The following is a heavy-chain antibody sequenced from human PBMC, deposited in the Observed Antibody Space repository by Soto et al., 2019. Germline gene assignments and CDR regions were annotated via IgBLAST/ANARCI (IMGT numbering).Heavy chain of an antibody. CDR3: ARDPVGGNWFDP. CDR2: INPYNGNT. V-gene: IGHV1-18*01. D-gene: IGHD1-26*01. CDR1: GYTFTSYG. Sequence: ASVKGSSKASGYTFTSYGISWVRQAPGQEREGMGWINPYNGNTNYAQQLQGRVAMTSDRSTIRAYMELRSLRSDDTAVYYCARDPVGGNWFDPWGQGTLVTVSS. J-gene: IGHJ5*02.